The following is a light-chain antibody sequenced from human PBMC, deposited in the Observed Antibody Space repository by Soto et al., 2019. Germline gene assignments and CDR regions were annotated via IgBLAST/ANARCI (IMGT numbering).Light chain of an antibody. J-gene: IGLJ1*01. CDR3: KSYRSNSTYV. CDR1: SSDVGGHNY. Sequence: QSVLTQPASVSGSPGQSITISCTGTSSDVGGHNYVSWYQQHPGKAPKLLIYEITNRPSGGSHRFSGSRSGNTASLTISGLQAEDEADYYCKSYRSNSTYVFGTGTKVTVL. V-gene: IGLV2-14*01. CDR2: EIT.